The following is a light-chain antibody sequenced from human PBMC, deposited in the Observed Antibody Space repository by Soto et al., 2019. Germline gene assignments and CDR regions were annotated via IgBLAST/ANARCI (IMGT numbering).Light chain of an antibody. CDR1: SSDVGGYNY. Sequence: QSVLTQPASASGSPGQSITISCTGTSSDVGGYNYVSWYQQHPGKAPKVMIYEVSHRPSGVSDRFSGSKSGNTASLTISGLQAEDEADYYCSSYTTSSTLVVFGGGTKLTVL. CDR2: EVS. CDR3: SSYTTSSTLVV. J-gene: IGLJ2*01. V-gene: IGLV2-14*01.